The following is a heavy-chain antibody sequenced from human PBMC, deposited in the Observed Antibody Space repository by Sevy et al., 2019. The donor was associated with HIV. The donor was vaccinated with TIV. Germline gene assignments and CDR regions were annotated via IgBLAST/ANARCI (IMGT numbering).Heavy chain of an antibody. CDR3: ARALYDFWSGYYQPTFDY. CDR1: GGSISSGGYS. CDR2: IYLSGGT. J-gene: IGHJ4*02. V-gene: IGHV4-30-2*01. Sequence: SETLSLTCTVSGGSISSGGYSWSWIRQPPGKGLEWIGYIYLSGGTYYNPSLKSRVTISVDRSKNQFSLKLGCVTAADTAVYYCARALYDFWSGYYQPTFDYWGQGTLVTVSS. D-gene: IGHD3-3*01.